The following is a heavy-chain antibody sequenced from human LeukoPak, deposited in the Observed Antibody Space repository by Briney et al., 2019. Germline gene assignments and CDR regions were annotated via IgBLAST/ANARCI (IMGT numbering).Heavy chain of an antibody. D-gene: IGHD6-19*01. V-gene: IGHV4-59*01. CDR2: IHYSGST. J-gene: IGHJ4*02. Sequence: SETLSLTCTVSGGSINTNYWSWIRQPPGRGLEWVGYIHYSGSTNYNPSLKSRVTISVDTSKNQFSLYLTSVTAADTAVYYCTTVESGWLLKYWGQGSLVTVSS. CDR1: GGSINTNY. CDR3: TTVESGWLLKY.